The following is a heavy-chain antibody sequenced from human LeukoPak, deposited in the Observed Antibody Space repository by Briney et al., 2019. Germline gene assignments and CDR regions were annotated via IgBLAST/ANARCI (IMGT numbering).Heavy chain of an antibody. J-gene: IGHJ4*02. CDR2: ISWNSGSI. CDR3: AKGYSSSFVWYFDY. Sequence: GGSLRLSCAASGFTFDDYATHWVRQAPGKGLEWVSGISWNSGSIGYADSVKGRFTISRDNAKNSLYLQMNSLRAEDTALYYCAKGYSSSFVWYFDYWGQGTLVTVSS. D-gene: IGHD6-13*01. V-gene: IGHV3-9*01. CDR1: GFTFDDYA.